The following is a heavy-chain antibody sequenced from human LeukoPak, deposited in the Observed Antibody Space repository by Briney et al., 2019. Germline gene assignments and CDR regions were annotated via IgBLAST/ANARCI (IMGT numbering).Heavy chain of an antibody. Sequence: GGSLRLSCAASGFSFSDSGMSWVRQAPGKGLEWVSVISGSGGNTYYADSVKGRFTISRDNSKNTLYLQMNSLRAEDRAVYYCAREVLGFDYWGQGTLVTVSS. CDR3: AREVLGFDY. CDR2: ISGSGGNT. D-gene: IGHD4/OR15-4a*01. J-gene: IGHJ4*02. V-gene: IGHV3-23*01. CDR1: GFSFSDSG.